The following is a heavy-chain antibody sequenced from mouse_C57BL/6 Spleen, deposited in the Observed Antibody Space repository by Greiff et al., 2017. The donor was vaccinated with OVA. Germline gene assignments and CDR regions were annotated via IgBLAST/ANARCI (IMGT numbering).Heavy chain of an antibody. Sequence: VKLVESGPELVKPGASVKISCKASGYAFSSSWMNWVKQRPGKGLEWIGRIYPGDGDTNYNGKFKGKATLTADKSSSTAYMQLSSLTSEDSAVYFCARYPYYGSYYYAMDYWGQGTSVTVSS. CDR1: GYAFSSSW. V-gene: IGHV1-82*01. CDR3: ARYPYYGSYYYAMDY. D-gene: IGHD1-1*01. J-gene: IGHJ4*01. CDR2: IYPGDGDT.